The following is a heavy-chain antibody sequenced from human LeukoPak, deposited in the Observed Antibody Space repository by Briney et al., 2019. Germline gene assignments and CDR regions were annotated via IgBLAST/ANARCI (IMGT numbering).Heavy chain of an antibody. Sequence: AGGSLRLSCAASGFTFDVYGMSWVRQAPGKGLEWVSGINWNGGSTGYADSVKGRFTISRDNAKNSLYLQMNSLRAEDTALYYCARVLGGNRRSGRYFDYWGQGTLVTVSS. D-gene: IGHD4-23*01. CDR2: INWNGGST. V-gene: IGHV3-20*04. CDR3: ARVLGGNRRSGRYFDY. J-gene: IGHJ4*02. CDR1: GFTFDVYG.